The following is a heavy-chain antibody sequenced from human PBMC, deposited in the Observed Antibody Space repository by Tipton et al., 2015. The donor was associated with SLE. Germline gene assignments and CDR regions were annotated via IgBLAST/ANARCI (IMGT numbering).Heavy chain of an antibody. CDR2: FHTGWGT. CDR1: GVPINSYD. Sequence: TLSLTCTVSGVPINSYDWSWIRQPAGKGLEWIGRFHTGWGTNYNPSLKSRVTISVDTSKNQFSLKLSSVTAADTAVYYCARDRRLIAAPSFWWYFDLWGRGTLVTVSS. D-gene: IGHD6-13*01. V-gene: IGHV4-4*07. CDR3: ARDRRLIAAPSFWWYFDL. J-gene: IGHJ2*01.